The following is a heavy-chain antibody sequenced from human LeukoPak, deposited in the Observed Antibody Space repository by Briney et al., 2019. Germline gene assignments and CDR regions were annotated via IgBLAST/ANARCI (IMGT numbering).Heavy chain of an antibody. CDR3: ARDQYYYGSGSYGLDY. J-gene: IGHJ4*02. V-gene: IGHV1-2*02. CDR2: ISPTSGGT. Sequence: ASVKVSCKASGYTFTSYYMHWVRQAPGQGLEWMGWISPTSGGTNYAQKFQGRVTMTRDTSISTAYMELSRLRSDDTAVYYCARDQYYYGSGSYGLDYWGQGTLVTVSS. D-gene: IGHD3-10*01. CDR1: GYTFTSYY.